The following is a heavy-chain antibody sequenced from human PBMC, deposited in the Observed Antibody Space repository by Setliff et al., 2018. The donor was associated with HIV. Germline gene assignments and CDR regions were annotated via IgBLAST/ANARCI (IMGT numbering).Heavy chain of an antibody. D-gene: IGHD4-17*01. CDR2: ITPVFGTA. CDR1: GGTFKNDV. CDR3: ARGSLLRRTVSNLFETVDYWDYYLDV. Sequence: SVKVSCKASGGTFKNDVISWARQAPGQGLEWMGGITPVFGTANYAQKFQGRVTIIADESTSTAYMEISNLRSEDTAVYYCARGSLLRRTVSNLFETVDYWDYYLDVLVKGTTVTVSS. V-gene: IGHV1-69*13. J-gene: IGHJ6*03.